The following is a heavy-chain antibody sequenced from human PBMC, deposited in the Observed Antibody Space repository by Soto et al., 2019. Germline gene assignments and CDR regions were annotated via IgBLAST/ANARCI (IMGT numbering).Heavy chain of an antibody. CDR1: GYSFTSYW. D-gene: IGHD2-2*01. V-gene: IGHV5-51*01. CDR2: IYPGDSDT. J-gene: IGHJ6*02. Sequence: GESLKISCKGSGYSFTSYWIGWVRQMPGKGLEWMGIIYPGDSDTRYSPSFQGQVTISADKSISTAYLRWSSLKASDTAMYYCARQNCSSTSPIYPYYYYGMDVWGQGTTVTVSS. CDR3: ARQNCSSTSPIYPYYYYGMDV.